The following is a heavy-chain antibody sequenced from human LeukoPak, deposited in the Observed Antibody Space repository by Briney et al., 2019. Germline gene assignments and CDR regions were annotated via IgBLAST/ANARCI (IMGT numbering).Heavy chain of an antibody. J-gene: IGHJ4*02. CDR2: IYYTGIT. CDR1: GGSISSGTHY. D-gene: IGHD3-16*01. CDR3: AASSGVTLGRF. Sequence: SGTLSLTCTVSGGSISSGTHYYNWIRQHPGKGLEWIGYIYYTGITSYNPSLGSRVTMSVDTSMNQISLKVTSLTAADTAVYYCAASSGVTLGRFWGQGALVTVSS. V-gene: IGHV4-31*03.